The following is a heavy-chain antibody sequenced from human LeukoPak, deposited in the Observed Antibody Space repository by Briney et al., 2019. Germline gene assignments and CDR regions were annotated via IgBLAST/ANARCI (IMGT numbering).Heavy chain of an antibody. Sequence: GGSLRLSCAASGFTFSSYAMHWVRQAPGKGLEWVAVISYDGSNKYYADSVKGRFTISRDNSKNTLYLQMNSLRAEDTAVYYCAKVRHPYGPPDQYFDHWGQGTLVTVSS. CDR2: ISYDGSNK. CDR3: AKVRHPYGPPDQYFDH. CDR1: GFTFSSYA. V-gene: IGHV3-30-3*01. J-gene: IGHJ4*02. D-gene: IGHD3-10*01.